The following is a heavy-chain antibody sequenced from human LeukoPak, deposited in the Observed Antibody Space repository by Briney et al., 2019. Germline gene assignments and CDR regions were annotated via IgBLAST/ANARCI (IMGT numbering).Heavy chain of an antibody. CDR2: IIPILGIA. CDR1: GGTFSSYA. Sequence: SVKVSCKASGGTFSSYAISWVRQAPGQGLEWMGRIIPILGIANYAQKFQGRVTITADKSTSTAYMELSSLRSEDTAVYYCARTYYYDSSGYPNRAADYWGQGTLVTVPS. J-gene: IGHJ4*02. V-gene: IGHV1-69*04. CDR3: ARTYYYDSSGYPNRAADY. D-gene: IGHD3-22*01.